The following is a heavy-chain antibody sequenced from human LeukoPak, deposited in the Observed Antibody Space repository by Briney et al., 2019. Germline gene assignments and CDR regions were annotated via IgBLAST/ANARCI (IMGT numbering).Heavy chain of an antibody. J-gene: IGHJ4*02. V-gene: IGHV5-10-1*01. D-gene: IGHD1-14*01. CDR3: ATSSGNNPFDY. CDR1: AXSFTTFW. CDR2: ITPSDSYT. Sequence: GESLKISYKASAXSFTTFWISWVRQMPGKGMEWMGRITPSDSYTNYSPSFRGHVTISADKSITTAYLQWSSLRASDTAMYYCATSSGNNPFDYWGQGTLVTVSS.